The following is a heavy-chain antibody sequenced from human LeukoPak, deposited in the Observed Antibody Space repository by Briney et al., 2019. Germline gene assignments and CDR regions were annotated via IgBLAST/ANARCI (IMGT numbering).Heavy chain of an antibody. CDR3: AKAYYDSSGYSYYFDY. CDR1: GFPFSAYS. J-gene: IGHJ4*02. CDR2: ISGSSSYM. Sequence: GGSLRLSCAASGFPFSAYSMNWVRQTPGKGLEWVSSISGSSSYMFYADSVKGRFTISRDNAKNSLYLQMNSLRAEDTAVYYCAKAYYDSSGYSYYFDYWGQGTLVTVSS. D-gene: IGHD3-22*01. V-gene: IGHV3-21*01.